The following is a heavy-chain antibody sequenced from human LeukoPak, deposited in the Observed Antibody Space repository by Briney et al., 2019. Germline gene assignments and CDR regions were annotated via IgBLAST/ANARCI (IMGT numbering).Heavy chain of an antibody. CDR2: INPNSGGT. D-gene: IGHD3-10*01. J-gene: IGHJ4*02. V-gene: IGHV1-2*04. Sequence: ASVKVSCKASGYTFTGYYVHWVRQAPGQGLEWMGWINPNSGGTNYAQKFQGWVTMTRDTSISTACMELSRLRSDDTAVYYCARAFGPSDEDYYFDYWGQGTLVTVSS. CDR1: GYTFTGYY. CDR3: ARAFGPSDEDYYFDY.